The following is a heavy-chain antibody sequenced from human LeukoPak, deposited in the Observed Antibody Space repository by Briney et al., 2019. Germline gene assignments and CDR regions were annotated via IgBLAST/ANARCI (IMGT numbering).Heavy chain of an antibody. Sequence: PGRSLTLSCTVCGLTFVDFSLNWVRQAPGKGLDWVGFIRSKAYGGTTEYAASVKGRFTISRDDSKSIAYLQMNSLETEDKAVYYCTRARVTIVRRRPPSPMYYYDFGVQGTLATVSS. V-gene: IGHV3-49*04. CDR3: TRARVTIVRRRPPSPMYYYDF. D-gene: IGHD3-10*01. CDR2: IRSKAYGGTT. J-gene: IGHJ4*02. CDR1: GLTFVDFS.